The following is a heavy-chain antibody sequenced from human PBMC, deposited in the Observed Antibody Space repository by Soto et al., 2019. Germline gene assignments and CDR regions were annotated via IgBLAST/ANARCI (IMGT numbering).Heavy chain of an antibody. CDR2: IYHSGST. CDR1: GGSISSSNW. CDR3: ARLTTLEWLLCSGRGCYYGMDV. J-gene: IGHJ6*02. Sequence: QVQLQESGPGLVKPSGTLSLTCAVSGGSISSSNWWSWVRQPPGKGLEWIGEIYHSGSTNYNPSLTSRVTISVDKSKNQFSLKLSSVTAADTAVYYCARLTTLEWLLCSGRGCYYGMDVWGQGTTVTVSS. V-gene: IGHV4-4*02. D-gene: IGHD3-3*01.